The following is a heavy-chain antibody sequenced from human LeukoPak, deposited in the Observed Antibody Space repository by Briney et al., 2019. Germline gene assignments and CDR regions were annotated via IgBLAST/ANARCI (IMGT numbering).Heavy chain of an antibody. V-gene: IGHV4-31*03. CDR2: ISYSGNT. J-gene: IGHJ5*02. Sequence: PSETLSLTCTVSGGSISSGVNYWNWIRQHPGKGLEWIGYISYSGNTYYTTSLKSRVTISLDTSKNQFSLNLSSVTAADTAVYYCARVSTGPQSSGWYSGVPHWFDPWGQGTLVTVSS. D-gene: IGHD6-19*01. CDR1: GGSISSGVNY. CDR3: ARVSTGPQSSGWYSGVPHWFDP.